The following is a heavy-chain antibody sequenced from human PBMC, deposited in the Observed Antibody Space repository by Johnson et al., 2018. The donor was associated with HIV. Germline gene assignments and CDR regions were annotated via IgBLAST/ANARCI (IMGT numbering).Heavy chain of an antibody. CDR1: GFTFSSYA. Sequence: VQLVESGGGVVQSGRSLRLSCSASGFTFSSYAIHWVRQAPGKGLEWVANIKQDGSEKYYVDSVKGRFTISRDNAKNSLYLQMNSLRAEDTALYYCARVTTYNFWSGYQDDAFDIWGQGTMVTVSS. CDR2: IKQDGSEK. J-gene: IGHJ3*02. CDR3: ARVTTYNFWSGYQDDAFDI. V-gene: IGHV3-7*03. D-gene: IGHD3-3*01.